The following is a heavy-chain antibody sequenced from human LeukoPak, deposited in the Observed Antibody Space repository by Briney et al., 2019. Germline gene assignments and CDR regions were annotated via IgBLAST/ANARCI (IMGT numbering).Heavy chain of an antibody. J-gene: IGHJ4*02. Sequence: PGGSLRLSCAASGFAFTTCAINWVRQAPGKGLEWVAVISYDGSNKYYADSVKGRFTISRDNSKNTLYLQMNSLRAEDTAVYYCARGGDYDSSGPLRWGQGTLVTVSS. CDR1: GFAFTTCA. V-gene: IGHV3-30-3*01. CDR3: ARGGDYDSSGPLR. D-gene: IGHD3-22*01. CDR2: ISYDGSNK.